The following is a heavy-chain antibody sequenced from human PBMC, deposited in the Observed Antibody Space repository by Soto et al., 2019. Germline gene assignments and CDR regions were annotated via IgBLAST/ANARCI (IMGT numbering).Heavy chain of an antibody. CDR2: IYTSGST. Sequence: PSETLSLTCTVSGGSISSYYWSWIRQPAGKGLEWIGRIYTSGSTNYNPSLKSRVTMSVDTSKNQFSLKLSSVTAADTAVYYCARDRELGYCSSTSCSNHNWFDPWGQGTLVTV. CDR1: GGSISSYY. D-gene: IGHD2-2*01. J-gene: IGHJ5*02. V-gene: IGHV4-4*07. CDR3: ARDRELGYCSSTSCSNHNWFDP.